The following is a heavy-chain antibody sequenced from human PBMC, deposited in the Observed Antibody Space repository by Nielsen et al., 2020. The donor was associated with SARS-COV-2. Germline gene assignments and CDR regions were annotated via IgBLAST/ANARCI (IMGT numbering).Heavy chain of an antibody. D-gene: IGHD5-12*01. CDR3: AKDSGGYDNYGMDV. Sequence: SLRLSCAASGFTFDDYAMHWVRQAPGKGLEWVSGISWNSGSIGYADSVKGRFTISRDNAKNSLYLQMNSLRAEDTALYYCAKDSGGYDNYGMDVWGQGTTVTVSS. CDR1: GFTFDDYA. V-gene: IGHV3-9*01. CDR2: ISWNSGSI. J-gene: IGHJ6*02.